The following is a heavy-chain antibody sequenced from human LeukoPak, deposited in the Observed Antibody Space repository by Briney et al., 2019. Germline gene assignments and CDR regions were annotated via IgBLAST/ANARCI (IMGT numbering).Heavy chain of an antibody. CDR3: ARDVRHYYDSSGYEDSNDY. Sequence: ASVXVSCKASGGTFSSYTISWVRQAPGQGLEWMGRIIPILGIANYAQKFQGRVTITADKSTSTAYMELSSLRSEDTAVYYCARDVRHYYDSSGYEDSNDYWGQGTLVTVSS. J-gene: IGHJ4*02. V-gene: IGHV1-69*04. D-gene: IGHD3-22*01. CDR1: GGTFSSYT. CDR2: IIPILGIA.